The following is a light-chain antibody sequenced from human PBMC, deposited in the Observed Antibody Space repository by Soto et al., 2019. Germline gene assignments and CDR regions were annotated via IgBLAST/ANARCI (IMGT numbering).Light chain of an antibody. CDR1: QSVSSN. CDR2: DAS. J-gene: IGKJ4*01. V-gene: IGKV3-15*01. CDR3: QQYNNWPPLT. Sequence: VMTQSPATLSVSPGETATLSCRASQSVSSNFAWYQQQPGQAPRLLIYDASTRATGVAARFSGSGTGTECTISIISLQAEYFVVYYCQQYNNWPPLTFGGGTKVEIK.